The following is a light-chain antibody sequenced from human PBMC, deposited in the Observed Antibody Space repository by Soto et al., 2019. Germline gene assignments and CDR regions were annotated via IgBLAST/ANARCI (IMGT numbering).Light chain of an antibody. CDR3: QQYGSSPPMYT. CDR2: GAS. Sequence: EIVLTQSPGTLSLSPGERATLCCRASQSVSSSSLAWYQQKPGQAPRLLIYGASSRATGIPDRFSGSGSGTDFTLTISRLEPEDFAVYYCQQYGSSPPMYTFGQGTKLELK. CDR1: QSVSSSS. J-gene: IGKJ2*01. V-gene: IGKV3-20*01.